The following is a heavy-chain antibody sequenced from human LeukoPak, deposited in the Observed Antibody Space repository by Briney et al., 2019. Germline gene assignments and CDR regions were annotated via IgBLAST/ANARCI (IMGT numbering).Heavy chain of an antibody. CDR3: ARDKTTHSSSSLWFDP. D-gene: IGHD6-6*01. Sequence: ASVKVSCKASGYTFTSYYMHWVRQAPGQGLEWMGIINPSGGSTSYAQKFQGRVTMTRGTSTSTVYMELSSLRSEDTAVYYCARDKTTHSSSSLWFDPWGQGTLVTVSS. CDR1: GYTFTSYY. J-gene: IGHJ5*02. CDR2: INPSGGST. V-gene: IGHV1-46*01.